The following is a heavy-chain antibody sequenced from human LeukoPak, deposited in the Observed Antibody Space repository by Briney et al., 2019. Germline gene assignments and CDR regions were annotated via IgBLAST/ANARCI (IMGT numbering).Heavy chain of an antibody. CDR1: GFTFGDCG. V-gene: IGHV3-20*01. J-gene: IGHJ6*03. CDR3: ARDLARGGPHARLNYYMDV. Sequence: GGSLRLSCEGFGFTFGDCGMSWVRQAPGKGLEWVSGINWDGGSPRYADSVKGRFTISRDNAKNSLYLQMNSLIAEDTALYHCARDLARGGPHARLNYYMDVWGKGTTVTVSS. CDR2: INWDGGSP. D-gene: IGHD3-16*01.